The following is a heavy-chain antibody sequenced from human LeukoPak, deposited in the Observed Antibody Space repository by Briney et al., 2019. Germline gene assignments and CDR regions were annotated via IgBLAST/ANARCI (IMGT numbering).Heavy chain of an antibody. CDR1: GYTFTSYY. Sequence: ASVKVSCKASGYTFTSYYLHWVRQAPGQGLEWMGIINPTSGSTSYAQKSQGRVTMTRDMSTSTVYMELSSLRSEDTAVYYCARGGGSSWVYYYYYMDVWGKGTTVTVSS. CDR3: ARGGGSSWVYYYYYMDV. D-gene: IGHD6-6*01. V-gene: IGHV1-46*01. J-gene: IGHJ6*03. CDR2: INPTSGST.